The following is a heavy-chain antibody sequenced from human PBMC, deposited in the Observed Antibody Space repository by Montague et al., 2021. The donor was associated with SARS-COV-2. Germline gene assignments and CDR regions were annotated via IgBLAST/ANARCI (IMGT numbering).Heavy chain of an antibody. CDR1: GGSFSTYS. Sequence: TLSLTCAVHGGSFSTYSWNWIRQPPGKGLEWIGEIHHGGSTNYNPSLKRRVTISADTSKNQFSLKLTSVAAADTAVYYCARLGDGVVPSPILGVGPYYSYYCMDVWGKGTTVTVSS. CDR2: IHHGGST. CDR3: ARLGDGVVPSPILGVGPYYSYYCMDV. V-gene: IGHV4-34*01. J-gene: IGHJ6*03. D-gene: IGHD3-10*01.